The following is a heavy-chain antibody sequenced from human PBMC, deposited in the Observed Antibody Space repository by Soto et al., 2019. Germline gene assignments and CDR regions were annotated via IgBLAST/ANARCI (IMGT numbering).Heavy chain of an antibody. CDR3: AREEITMIVVVITGFDY. CDR2: INPNSGGT. Sequence: RASVKVSCKASGYTFTGYYMHWVRQAPGQGLEWMGWINPNSGGTNYAQKFQGRVTMTRDTSISTAYMELSRLRSDDTAVYYCAREEITMIVVVITGFDYWGQGTLVTVSS. V-gene: IGHV1-2*02. J-gene: IGHJ4*02. D-gene: IGHD3-22*01. CDR1: GYTFTGYY.